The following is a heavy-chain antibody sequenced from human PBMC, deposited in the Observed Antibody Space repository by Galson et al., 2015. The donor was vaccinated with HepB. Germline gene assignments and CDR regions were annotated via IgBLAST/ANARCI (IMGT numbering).Heavy chain of an antibody. CDR1: GFTFSSYA. CDR2: ISGSGGST. D-gene: IGHD2-21*02. Sequence: SLRLSCAASGFTFSSYAMSWVRQAPGKGLEWVSAISGSGGSTYYADSVKGRFTISRDNSKNTLYLQMNSLRAEDTAVYYCAKRGAPYCGGDCYGDAFDIWGQGTMVTVSS. V-gene: IGHV3-23*01. CDR3: AKRGAPYCGGDCYGDAFDI. J-gene: IGHJ3*02.